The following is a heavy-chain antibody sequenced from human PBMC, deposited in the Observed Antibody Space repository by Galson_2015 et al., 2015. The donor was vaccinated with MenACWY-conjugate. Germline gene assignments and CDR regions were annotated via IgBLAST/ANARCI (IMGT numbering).Heavy chain of an antibody. V-gene: IGHV1-3*01. Sequence: SVKVSCKASGYTFTSYAMHWVRQAPGQRLEWMGWINAGNGNTKYSQKFQGRVTITRDTSASTAYMELSSLRSEDTAVYYCARDRIMITFGGPDAFDIWGQGALVTVSS. CDR1: GYTFTSYA. CDR3: ARDRIMITFGGPDAFDI. J-gene: IGHJ3*02. D-gene: IGHD3-16*01. CDR2: INAGNGNT.